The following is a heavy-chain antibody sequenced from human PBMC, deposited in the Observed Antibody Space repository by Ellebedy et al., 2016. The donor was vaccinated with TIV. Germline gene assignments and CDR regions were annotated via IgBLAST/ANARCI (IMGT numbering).Heavy chain of an antibody. CDR2: ISSSSSTI. Sequence: GGSLRLSXAASGFTFSSYSMNWVRQAPGKGLEWVSYISSSSSTIYYADSVKGRFTISRDNSKNTLYLQMNSLRAEDTAVYYCAKEGTYDYGDYWTNNWFDPWGQGTLVTVSS. CDR3: AKEGTYDYGDYWTNNWFDP. J-gene: IGHJ5*02. D-gene: IGHD4-17*01. V-gene: IGHV3-48*01. CDR1: GFTFSSYS.